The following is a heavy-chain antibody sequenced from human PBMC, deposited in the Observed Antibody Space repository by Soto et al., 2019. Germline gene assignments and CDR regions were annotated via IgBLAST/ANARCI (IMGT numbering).Heavy chain of an antibody. CDR2: IWHDGSNK. J-gene: IGHJ6*02. V-gene: IGHV3-33*01. Sequence: QVQLVESGGGVVQPGRSLRLSCAASGFTFSSYGMHWVRQAPGKGLEWVAVIWHDGSNKWYADSVKGRFTISRDNSKNTLYLQMNSLRAEDTAVYSCARDRGYSGYDSPRFYYGMDVWGQGTTVTVSS. CDR1: GFTFSSYG. CDR3: ARDRGYSGYDSPRFYYGMDV. D-gene: IGHD5-12*01.